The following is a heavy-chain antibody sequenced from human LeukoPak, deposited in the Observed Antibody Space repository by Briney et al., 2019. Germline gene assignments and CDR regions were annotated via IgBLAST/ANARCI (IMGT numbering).Heavy chain of an antibody. D-gene: IGHD1-26*01. CDR2: ISYDGSNK. CDR1: VFTFSRYD. J-gene: IGHJ4*02. V-gene: IGHV3-30*18. CDR3: AKELWELLSKSLGFDY. Sequence: GGSLRLFCAASVFTFSRYDMHWVRRAPGKGLEWVAGISYDGSNKYYADSVKGRFPISRYNSKNTLYLQMNSLRGEDTAVYYVAKELWELLSKSLGFDYWVQGTLATVPS.